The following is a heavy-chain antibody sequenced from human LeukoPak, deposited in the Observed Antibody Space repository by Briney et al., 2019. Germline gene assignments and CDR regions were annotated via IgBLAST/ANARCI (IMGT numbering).Heavy chain of an antibody. V-gene: IGHV3-7*01. CDR3: AKDQVRGYSYGIKDY. CDR2: IKQDGSEK. Sequence: GGSLRLSCAASGFTFSSYWMSWVRQAPGKGLGWVANIKQDGSEKYYVDSVKGRFTISRDNAKNSLYLQMNSLRAEDTAVYYCAKDQVRGYSYGIKDYWGQGTLVTVSS. J-gene: IGHJ4*02. D-gene: IGHD5-18*01. CDR1: GFTFSSYW.